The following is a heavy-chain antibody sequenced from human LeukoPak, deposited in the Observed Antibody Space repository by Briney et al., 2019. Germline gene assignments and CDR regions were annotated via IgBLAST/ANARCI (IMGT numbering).Heavy chain of an antibody. CDR2: IKQDGSEE. V-gene: IGHV3-7*01. CDR1: GFTLNNYW. CDR3: VRDHHRRLYDSQARDTFDI. D-gene: IGHD5/OR15-5a*01. Sequence: GGSLRLSCAASGFTLNNYWMSWVRQAPGKGLEWVANIKQDGSEENYVDSVKGRFTISRDNAKNSLYLQMNSLRAEDTAVYYCVRDHHRRLYDSQARDTFDIWGRGTMVTVSS. J-gene: IGHJ3*02.